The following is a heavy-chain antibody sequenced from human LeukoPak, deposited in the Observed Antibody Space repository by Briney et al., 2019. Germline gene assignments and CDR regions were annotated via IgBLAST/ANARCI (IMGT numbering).Heavy chain of an antibody. CDR2: INHSGST. CDR3: ARNRGYSYGYAYYYYGMDV. Sequence: SETLSLTCTVSGGSISSYYWSWIRQPPGKGLEWIGEINHSGSTNYNPSLKSRVTISVDTSKNQFSLKLSSVTAADTAVYYCARNRGYSYGYAYYYYGMDVWGQGTTVTVSS. D-gene: IGHD5-18*01. CDR1: GGSISSYY. J-gene: IGHJ6*02. V-gene: IGHV4-34*01.